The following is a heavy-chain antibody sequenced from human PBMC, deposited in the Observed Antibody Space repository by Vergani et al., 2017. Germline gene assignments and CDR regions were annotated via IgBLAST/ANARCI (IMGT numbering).Heavy chain of an antibody. CDR3: ASGDYGILTGYRY. CDR2: INPSGGLT. V-gene: IGHV1-46*03. Sequence: QVQVVQSGAEVKKSGASVKVSCKTSGYTFSNFYMHWVRQAPGQGLEWMGRINPSGGLTNYAQKFQGRVTMIRDTSTSTVYMELSSLRSEDTAIYYCASGDYGILTGYRYWGQGTMVTVSA. D-gene: IGHD3-9*01. J-gene: IGHJ4*01. CDR1: GYTFSNFY.